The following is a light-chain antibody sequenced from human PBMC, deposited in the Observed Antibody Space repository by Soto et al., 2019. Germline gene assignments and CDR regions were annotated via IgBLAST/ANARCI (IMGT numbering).Light chain of an antibody. V-gene: IGKV3-11*01. CDR1: ENVDIY. Sequence: ETVLTQSPATLSLSPGERATLCCRASENVDIYLAWSQQKPGQAPRLLIYDASNRATGIPARFSGSGSGSDFTLTISSLEPEDFAVYYCQQRRNWPPLTFGGGTRVEIK. CDR3: QQRRNWPPLT. J-gene: IGKJ4*01. CDR2: DAS.